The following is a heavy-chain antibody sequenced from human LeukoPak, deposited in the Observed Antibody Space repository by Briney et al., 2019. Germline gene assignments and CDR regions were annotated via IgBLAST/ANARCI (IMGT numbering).Heavy chain of an antibody. CDR3: ARDAPRTTADY. CDR2: IYYSGST. D-gene: IGHD1-7*01. Sequence: SETLSLTCTVFGGSISSSSYYWGWIRQPPGKGLEWIGSIYYSGSTYYNPSLKSRVTISVDTSKNQFSLKLSSVTAADTAVYYCARDAPRTTADYWGQGTLVTVSS. V-gene: IGHV4-39*07. J-gene: IGHJ4*02. CDR1: GGSISSSSYY.